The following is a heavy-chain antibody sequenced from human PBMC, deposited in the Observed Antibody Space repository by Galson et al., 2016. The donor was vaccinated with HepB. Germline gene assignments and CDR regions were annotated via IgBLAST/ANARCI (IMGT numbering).Heavy chain of an antibody. CDR2: ISAYNGNT. Sequence: SVKVSCKASGYSFSSYGVSWVRQAPGQGLEWMGWISAYNGNTEYVQDVQDRVTMSTDAFTSTAYMELRSLRSDDTALYYCARDSWFYGSGNYYPFDYWGQGTLITVSS. V-gene: IGHV1-18*01. D-gene: IGHD3-10*01. J-gene: IGHJ4*02. CDR3: ARDSWFYGSGNYYPFDY. CDR1: GYSFSSYG.